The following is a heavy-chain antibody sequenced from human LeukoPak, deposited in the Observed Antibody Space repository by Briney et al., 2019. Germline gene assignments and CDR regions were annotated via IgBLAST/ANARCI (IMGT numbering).Heavy chain of an antibody. V-gene: IGHV3-74*01. Sequence: GGSLRLSCGASGSTFSSYWMHWVRQAPGKGLVWVSGINSDGGTTTYADSVKGRFTISRDNAKNSLYLQMNSLRAEDTAVYYCARDSAYYYDSSGYYPRSFDIWGQGTMVTVSS. CDR2: INSDGGTT. J-gene: IGHJ3*02. CDR1: GSTFSSYW. D-gene: IGHD3-22*01. CDR3: ARDSAYYYDSSGYYPRSFDI.